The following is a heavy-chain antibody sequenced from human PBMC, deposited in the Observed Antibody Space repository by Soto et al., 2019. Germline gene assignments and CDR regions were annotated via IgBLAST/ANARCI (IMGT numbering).Heavy chain of an antibody. D-gene: IGHD4-4*01. V-gene: IGHV4-34*01. CDR1: GGSFSGYY. J-gene: IGHJ5*02. CDR3: ARRKNSNYRRWFDP. Sequence: SETLSLTCAVYGGSFSGYYWSWIRQPPGKGLEWIGEINHSGSTNYNPSIKSRVTISVDTSKNQFTLKLSSVTAADTAVYYCARRKNSNYRRWFDPWGQGTLVTVSS. CDR2: INHSGST.